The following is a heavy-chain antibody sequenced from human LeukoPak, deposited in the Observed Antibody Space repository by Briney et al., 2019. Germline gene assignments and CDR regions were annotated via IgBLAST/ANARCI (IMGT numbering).Heavy chain of an antibody. J-gene: IGHJ4*02. CDR3: ARGRKLELSHPDY. CDR1: GFSFNIYW. V-gene: IGHV3-7*03. CDR2: INHDGSEK. Sequence: GGSLRLSCAASGFSFNIYWMSWVRQAPGKGLEWVANINHDGSEKYYVDSVKGRFTISRDNAENSLYLQMNSLRAEDTAVYYCARGRKLELSHPDYWGQGTLVTVSS. D-gene: IGHD1-7*01.